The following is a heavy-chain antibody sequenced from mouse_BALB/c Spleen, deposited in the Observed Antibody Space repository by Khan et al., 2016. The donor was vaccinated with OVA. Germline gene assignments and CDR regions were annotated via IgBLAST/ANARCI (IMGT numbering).Heavy chain of an antibody. Sequence: EVQLQESGPGLVKPSQSLSLTCTVTGYSIASDYAWNWIRQFPGNKLEWMGFISYRGNTNYNPSLKSRISITRDTSTNQFFLQLNSVTSEDTATYDCARVYGGDFDYWGQGTTLTVSS. CDR2: ISYRGNT. J-gene: IGHJ2*01. CDR3: ARVYGGDFDY. V-gene: IGHV3-2*02. CDR1: GYSIASDYA. D-gene: IGHD1-1*02.